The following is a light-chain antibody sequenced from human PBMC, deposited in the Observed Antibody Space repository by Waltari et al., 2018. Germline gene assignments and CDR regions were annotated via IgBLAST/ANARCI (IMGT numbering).Light chain of an antibody. CDR1: SGHSSNA. J-gene: IGLJ3*02. CDR3: QTWGTDIRGV. Sequence: QLVLTQSPSVSASLGASVKLTCTLSSGHSSNAIAWHQQPPEKGPRYLMKVNSDGSHRKGDGIPDHFSGSSSGAERYLTISSLQSEDEADYYCQTWGTDIRGVFGGGTKLTVL. V-gene: IGLV4-69*01. CDR2: VNSDGSH.